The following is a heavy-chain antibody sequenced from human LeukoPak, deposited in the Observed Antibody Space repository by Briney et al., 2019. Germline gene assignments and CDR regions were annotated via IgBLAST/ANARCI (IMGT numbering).Heavy chain of an antibody. Sequence: SETLSLTCAVYGGSFSGYYWSWIRQPPGKWLEWIGEINHSGSTNYNPSLKSRVTISVDTSKNQFSLKLSSVTAADTAVYYCARASRPYNWFDPWGEGTLVSVSS. CDR1: GGSFSGYY. J-gene: IGHJ5*02. D-gene: IGHD2-2*01. CDR3: ARASRPYNWFDP. V-gene: IGHV4-34*01. CDR2: INHSGST.